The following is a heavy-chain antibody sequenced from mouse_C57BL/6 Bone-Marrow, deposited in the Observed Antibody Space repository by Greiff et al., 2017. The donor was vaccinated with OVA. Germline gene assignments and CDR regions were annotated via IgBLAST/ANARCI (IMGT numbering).Heavy chain of an antibody. V-gene: IGHV3-3*01. CDR3: ARGGGPRRNYYYAMDY. CDR1: GFSINSDCY. J-gene: IGHJ4*01. D-gene: IGHD1-1*02. Sequence: EVQGVESGPSLVRPSQTLSLTCTVTGFSINSDCYWIWIRQFPGNKLEYIGYTFYSGITYYNPSLESRTYITRDTSKNQFSLKLSSVTTEDTATYYCARGGGPRRNYYYAMDYWGQGTSVTVSS. CDR2: TFYSGIT.